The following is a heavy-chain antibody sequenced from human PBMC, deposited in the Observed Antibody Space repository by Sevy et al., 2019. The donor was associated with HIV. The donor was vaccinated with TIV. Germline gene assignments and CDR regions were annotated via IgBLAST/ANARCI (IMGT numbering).Heavy chain of an antibody. CDR2: INEDGSEK. Sequence: GGSLRLSCAASGFTFSSYGMGWVRQAPGKGLEWAATINEDGSEKSYVDSVKGRFTISRDNAKNALYLHMNSLRAEDAAVYYCARGPLITRAGTYWGQGALVTVSS. J-gene: IGHJ4*02. V-gene: IGHV3-7*01. D-gene: IGHD6-13*01. CDR1: GFTFSSYG. CDR3: ARGPLITRAGTY.